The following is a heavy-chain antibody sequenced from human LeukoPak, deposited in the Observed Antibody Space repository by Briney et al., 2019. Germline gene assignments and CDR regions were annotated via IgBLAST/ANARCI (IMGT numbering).Heavy chain of an antibody. V-gene: IGHV3-7*03. Sequence: GGSLRLSCAASGFTFSSYWMSWVRQAPGKGLEWVANIKQDGSEKYYVDSVRGRFTISRDNAKNSLYLQMNSLRAEDTAVYYCARDGASRYSYGLYYFDYWGQGTLVTVSS. CDR2: IKQDGSEK. D-gene: IGHD5-18*01. CDR3: ARDGASRYSYGLYYFDY. J-gene: IGHJ4*02. CDR1: GFTFSSYW.